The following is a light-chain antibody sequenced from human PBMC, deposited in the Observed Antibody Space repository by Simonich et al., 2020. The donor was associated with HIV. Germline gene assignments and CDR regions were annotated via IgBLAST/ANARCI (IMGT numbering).Light chain of an antibody. CDR2: DVR. V-gene: IGLV2-14*03. Sequence: QSALTQPASVSGSPGQSITISCTGTKSAVGVYNYVSWYQQHPGKAPKLMIYDVRNRPSGVSNRFSGSKSGNTASLTISGLQAEDEADYYCSSYTSSSTVVFGGGTKLTVL. CDR1: KSAVGVYNY. CDR3: SSYTSSSTVV. J-gene: IGLJ2*01.